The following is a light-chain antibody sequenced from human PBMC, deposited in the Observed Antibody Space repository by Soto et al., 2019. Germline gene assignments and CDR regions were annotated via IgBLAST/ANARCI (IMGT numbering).Light chain of an antibody. Sequence: DIQMTQSPSSLSASVGDRFTITCRASQSISSYLNWYQQKPGKAPKLLIYAASSLQSGVPSRFSGSGSGTDFTLTISNLQPEDFATYYCQQSYSNPRTFGQGTKVDIK. CDR1: QSISSY. CDR3: QQSYSNPRT. CDR2: AAS. V-gene: IGKV1-39*01. J-gene: IGKJ1*01.